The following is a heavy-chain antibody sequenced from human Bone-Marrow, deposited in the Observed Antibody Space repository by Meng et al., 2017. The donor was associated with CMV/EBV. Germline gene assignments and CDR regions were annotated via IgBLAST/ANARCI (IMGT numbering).Heavy chain of an antibody. Sequence: ASVKVSCKASGYTFTSYGISWVRQAPGQGLEWMGWISAYNGNTNYAQKLQGRVTMTTDTSTSTAYMELRSLRSDDTAVYYCARDRGITIFGVVIRKLPTWFDPWGQGTLVTVSS. D-gene: IGHD3-3*01. CDR2: ISAYNGNT. J-gene: IGHJ5*02. CDR3: ARDRGITIFGVVIRKLPTWFDP. V-gene: IGHV1-18*01. CDR1: GYTFTSYG.